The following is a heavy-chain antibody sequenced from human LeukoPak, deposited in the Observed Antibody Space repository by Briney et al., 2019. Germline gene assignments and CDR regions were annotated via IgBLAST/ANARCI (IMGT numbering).Heavy chain of an antibody. J-gene: IGHJ3*02. Sequence: GASVKVSCEASGYTFTGYYMHWVRQAPGQGLEWMGWINPNSGGTNYAQKFQGRVTMTRDTSISTAYMELSRLRSDDTAVYYCASNTGIVGATTQPDDAFDIWGQGTMVTVSS. CDR1: GYTFTGYY. V-gene: IGHV1-2*02. CDR2: INPNSGGT. D-gene: IGHD1-26*01. CDR3: ASNTGIVGATTQPDDAFDI.